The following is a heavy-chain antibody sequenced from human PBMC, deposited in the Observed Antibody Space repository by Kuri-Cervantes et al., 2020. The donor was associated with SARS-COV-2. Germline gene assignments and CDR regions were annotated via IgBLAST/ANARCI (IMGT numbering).Heavy chain of an antibody. V-gene: IGHV3-23*01. J-gene: IGHJ4*02. CDR3: ATADRRDGC. D-gene: IGHD5-24*01. CDR1: GFTFSSYE. Sequence: GGSLRLSCAVSGFTFSSYEMNWVRQAPGKGLEWVSGISGGGGSTNYANSVKGRLTISRDNSKNTLYLQMNSLRAEDTAVYYCATADRRDGCWGQGTLVTVSS. CDR2: ISGGGGST.